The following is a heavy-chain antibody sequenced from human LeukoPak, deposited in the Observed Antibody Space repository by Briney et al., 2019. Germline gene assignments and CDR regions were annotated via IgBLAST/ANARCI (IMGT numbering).Heavy chain of an antibody. CDR1: GFSLSGSA. V-gene: IGHV3-73*01. Sequence: GGSLRLSCAASGFSLSGSAMHWVRQASGKGLEWVGRIRNKANSYATAYAASVKGKFTISRDNSKNTLYLQMNSLRADDTAVYYCAGVDAAMPDAFDIWGQGTTVTVSS. J-gene: IGHJ3*02. CDR2: IRNKANSYAT. CDR3: AGVDAAMPDAFDI. D-gene: IGHD5-18*01.